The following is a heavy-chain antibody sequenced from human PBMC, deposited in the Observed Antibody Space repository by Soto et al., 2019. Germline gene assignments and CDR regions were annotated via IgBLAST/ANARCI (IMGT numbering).Heavy chain of an antibody. Sequence: GASVELCCKASGYAFTSYCMRWARHEPGQGLEWMGWISAYNGNTNYAQKLQGRVTMTTDTSTSTAYMELRSLRSDDTAVYYCARGRYYDILTGYYYYYYYMDVWGKGTTVTVS. CDR2: ISAYNGNT. J-gene: IGHJ6*03. D-gene: IGHD3-9*01. CDR3: ARGRYYDILTGYYYYYYYMDV. V-gene: IGHV1-18*01. CDR1: GYAFTSYC.